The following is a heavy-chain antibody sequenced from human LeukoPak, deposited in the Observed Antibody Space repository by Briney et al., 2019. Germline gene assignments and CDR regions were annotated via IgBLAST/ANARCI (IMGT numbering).Heavy chain of an antibody. Sequence: PGGSLRLSCVASGIMFINSCMSWVRQAPGTGLEWVSDITGRGDIDYADSVKGRFTISRDNSKNTLYLQMNYLRVEDTAIYYCAKRGRDQLLCYFDYWGQGTRVTVSS. CDR1: GIMFINSC. CDR3: AKRGRDQLLCYFDY. D-gene: IGHD2-2*01. V-gene: IGHV3-23*01. J-gene: IGHJ4*02. CDR2: ITGRGDI.